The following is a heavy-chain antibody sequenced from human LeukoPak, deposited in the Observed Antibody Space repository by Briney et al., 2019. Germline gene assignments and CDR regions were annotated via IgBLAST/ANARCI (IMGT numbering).Heavy chain of an antibody. Sequence: ASVKVSCKASGYTFTTYPINWVRQAPGQGLEWKGWISNYNGDTTYAQKFQGRVTMTTDTSTNTAYMELRSLTSDDTAIYYCARATYYDILTGLNYWGQGTLVTVSP. D-gene: IGHD3-9*01. J-gene: IGHJ4*02. CDR2: ISNYNGDT. CDR3: ARATYYDILTGLNY. V-gene: IGHV1-18*01. CDR1: GYTFTTYP.